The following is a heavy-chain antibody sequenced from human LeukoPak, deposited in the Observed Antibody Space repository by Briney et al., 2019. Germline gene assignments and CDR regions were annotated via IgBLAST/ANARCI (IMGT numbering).Heavy chain of an antibody. CDR1: GGSFSGYY. J-gene: IGHJ5*02. V-gene: IGHV4-59*01. Sequence: SETLSLTCAVYGGSFSGYYWSWIRQPPGKGVEWIAHIYNGVNTNYNPSLKSRVTISVDTSKNQFSLRLNSVTAADTAVYYCARSRAFNSGAFDPWGQGSLVTVSS. CDR2: IYNGVNT. CDR3: ARSRAFNSGAFDP. D-gene: IGHD1-26*01.